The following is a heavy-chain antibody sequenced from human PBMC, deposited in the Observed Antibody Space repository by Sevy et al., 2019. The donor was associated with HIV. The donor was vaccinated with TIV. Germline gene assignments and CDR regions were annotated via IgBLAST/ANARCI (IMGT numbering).Heavy chain of an antibody. CDR1: GGSISSGGYY. CDR2: IYYSGST. CDR3: AREGIGYCSGGSCYSTYYFRMDV. J-gene: IGHJ6*02. V-gene: IGHV4-31*03. D-gene: IGHD2-15*01. Sequence: SETLSLTCTVSGGSISSGGYYWSWIRQHPGKGLEWIGYIYYSGSTYYNPSLKSRVTISVDTSKNQFSLKLSSVTAADTAVYYCAREGIGYCSGGSCYSTYYFRMDVWGQGTTVTVSS.